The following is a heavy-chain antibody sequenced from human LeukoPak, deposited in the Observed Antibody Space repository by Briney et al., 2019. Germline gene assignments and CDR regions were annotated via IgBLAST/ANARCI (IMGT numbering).Heavy chain of an antibody. Sequence: GGSLRLSCVVSGFTFSSYAMSWVRQAPGKGLEWVSAISGSGDYTCYADSVKGRFTISRDNSKNTLYLQMDSLRAEDTAIYYCAKGPLEGYSNSWRGDYWGQGTLVTVSS. CDR1: GFTFSSYA. V-gene: IGHV3-23*01. CDR2: ISGSGDYT. D-gene: IGHD6-13*01. J-gene: IGHJ4*02. CDR3: AKGPLEGYSNSWRGDY.